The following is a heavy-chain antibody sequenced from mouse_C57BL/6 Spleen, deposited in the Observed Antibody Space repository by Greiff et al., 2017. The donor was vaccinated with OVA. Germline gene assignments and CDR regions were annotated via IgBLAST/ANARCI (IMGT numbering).Heavy chain of an antibody. Sequence: EVQRVESGGGLVQPGGSMKLSCVASGFTFSNYWMNWVRQSPEKGLEWVAQIRLKSDNYATHYAESVKGRFTISRDDSKSSVYLQMNNLRAEDTGIYYCTGEGWLLHYYAMDYWGQGTSVTVSS. CDR3: TGEGWLLHYYAMDY. V-gene: IGHV6-3*01. D-gene: IGHD2-3*01. J-gene: IGHJ4*01. CDR1: GFTFSNYW. CDR2: IRLKSDNYAT.